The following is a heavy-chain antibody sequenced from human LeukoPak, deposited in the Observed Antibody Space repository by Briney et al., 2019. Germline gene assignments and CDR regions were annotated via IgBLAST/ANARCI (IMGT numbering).Heavy chain of an antibody. CDR1: GGSISSSSYY. CDR3: ARLWFGSPPQYHFDY. Sequence: SETLSLTCTVSGGSISSSSYYWGWIRQPPGQGLEWIGSIYYSGNTYYNPSPKSRVTISVDTSKNQFSLKLNSVTAADTAVYYCARLWFGSPPQYHFDYWGQGSLVTVSS. D-gene: IGHD3-10*01. J-gene: IGHJ4*02. CDR2: IYYSGNT. V-gene: IGHV4-39*07.